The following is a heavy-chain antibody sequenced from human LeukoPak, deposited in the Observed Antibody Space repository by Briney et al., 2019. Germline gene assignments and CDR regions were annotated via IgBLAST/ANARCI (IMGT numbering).Heavy chain of an antibody. D-gene: IGHD5-18*01. CDR2: ITGSGGST. CDR1: GFTFSSYA. Sequence: GGSLRLSCAVSGFTFSSYAMSWVRQAPGKGLEWVSDITGSGGSTHYADSVTGRFTISKDNSKRMLYLEMNSLRVEDTAVYYCAKSLGYTYGHLDYWGQGTLVTVSS. CDR3: AKSLGYTYGHLDY. V-gene: IGHV3-23*01. J-gene: IGHJ4*02.